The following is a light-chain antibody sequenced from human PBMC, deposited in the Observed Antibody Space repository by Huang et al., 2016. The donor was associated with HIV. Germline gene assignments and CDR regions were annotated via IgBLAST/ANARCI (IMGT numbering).Light chain of an antibody. CDR2: DAS. Sequence: EIVLTQSPATLSLSPGDRATLSCRASQSVSSYLAWYQQKHGQAPRLLIYDASIRATAIPARFGGSGSGTDFTLTVSSLAPEDFAVYYCQQRDDWFTFGQGTKLELK. CDR3: QQRDDWFT. J-gene: IGKJ2*01. CDR1: QSVSSY. V-gene: IGKV3-11*01.